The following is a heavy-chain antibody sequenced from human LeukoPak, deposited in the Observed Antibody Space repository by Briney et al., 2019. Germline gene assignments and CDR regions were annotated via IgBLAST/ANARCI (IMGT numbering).Heavy chain of an antibody. CDR2: IYPGDSDT. CDR3: ARRDLPWGHYYFDY. V-gene: IGHV5-51*01. Sequence: GESLKISCQGSGYSFTNYWIGWVRQMPGKGLEWMGIIYPGDSDTSQGQVTISADKSISTACLQWSSLKASDTAMYYCARRDLPWGHYYFDYWGQGTLVTVSS. CDR1: GYSFTNYW. J-gene: IGHJ4*02. D-gene: IGHD3-16*01.